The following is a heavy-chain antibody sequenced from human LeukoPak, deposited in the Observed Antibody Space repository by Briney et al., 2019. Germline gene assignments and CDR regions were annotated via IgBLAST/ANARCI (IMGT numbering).Heavy chain of an antibody. CDR3: ARPYDSSGYYYFGY. CDR1: GFTFSSYG. CDR2: IWYDGSNK. D-gene: IGHD3-22*01. Sequence: PGRSLRLSCAASGFTFSSYGMHWVRQAPGKGLEWVAVIWYDGSNKYYADSVKGRFTISRDNSKNTLYLQMNSLRAEDTAVYYCARPYDSSGYYYFGYWGQGTLVTVSS. V-gene: IGHV3-33*01. J-gene: IGHJ4*02.